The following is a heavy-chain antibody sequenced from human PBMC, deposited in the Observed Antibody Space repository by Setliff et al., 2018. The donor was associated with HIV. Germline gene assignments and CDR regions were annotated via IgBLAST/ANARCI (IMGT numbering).Heavy chain of an antibody. Sequence: SVKVSCKASGGTFSLYAINWVQQAPGQGLEWMGGIIPIFNTANYAQKFQGRVTITADGSTSTAYMEWSSLRFEDTATYYCARDQATGYEKVWFSWIDPWGQGTLVTVSS. CDR3: ARDQATGYEKVWFSWIDP. D-gene: IGHD5-12*01. CDR2: IIPIFNTA. V-gene: IGHV1-69*13. CDR1: GGTFSLYA. J-gene: IGHJ5*02.